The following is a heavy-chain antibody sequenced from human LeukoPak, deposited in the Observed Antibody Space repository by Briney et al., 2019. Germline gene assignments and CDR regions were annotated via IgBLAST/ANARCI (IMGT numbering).Heavy chain of an antibody. V-gene: IGHV4-30-4*01. CDR2: IYYSGST. Sequence: PSQTLSLTCTVSGGAISSGDYYWSWIRQPPGKGLEWIGHIYYSGSTYHNPSLKSRVTTSVDTSKNQFSLRLSSVTAADTAVYYCARGSGGYSYGSFSYWGQGTLVTVSS. CDR1: GGAISSGDYY. J-gene: IGHJ4*02. D-gene: IGHD5-18*01. CDR3: ARGSGGYSYGSFSY.